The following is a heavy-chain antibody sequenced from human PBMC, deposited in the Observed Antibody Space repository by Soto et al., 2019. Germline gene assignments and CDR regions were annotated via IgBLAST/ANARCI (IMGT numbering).Heavy chain of an antibody. CDR2: IYYSGST. D-gene: IGHD3-10*01. CDR3: ARSGGRFGVLY. Sequence: QLQLQESGPGLVKPSETLSLTCTVSGGSISSSSYYWGWIRQPPGKGLEWMGSIYYSGSTYYNPSLKSRGTISVDTSKNQFSLKLSSVAGADTAVYYCARSGGRFGVLYWGQGTLVTVSS. CDR1: GGSISSSSYY. J-gene: IGHJ4*02. V-gene: IGHV4-39*01.